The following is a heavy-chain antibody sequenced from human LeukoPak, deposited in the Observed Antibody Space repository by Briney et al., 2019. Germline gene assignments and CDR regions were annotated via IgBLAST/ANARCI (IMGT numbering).Heavy chain of an antibody. Sequence: PGRSLRLSCAASGFTFSSYGMHWVRQAPGKGLEWVAVISYDGSNKYYADSVKGRFTISRDNSKNTLYLKMNSLRAEDTAVYYGANPVITPDYWGQGTLVTVSS. CDR3: ANPVITPDY. V-gene: IGHV3-30*18. CDR1: GFTFSSYG. J-gene: IGHJ4*02. D-gene: IGHD3-22*01. CDR2: ISYDGSNK.